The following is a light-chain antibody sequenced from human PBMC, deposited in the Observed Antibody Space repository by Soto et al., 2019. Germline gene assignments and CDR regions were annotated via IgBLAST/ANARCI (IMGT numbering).Light chain of an antibody. V-gene: IGKV1-5*03. CDR1: QSISSW. Sequence: DIQMTQSPSTLSASVGDRVTITCRVSQSISSWLAWYQQKPGKAPKLLIYKASSLESGVPSRFSGSGSGTEFTLTINSPQSEDFAVYYCQRYNNWPLTFGGGTKV. J-gene: IGKJ4*01. CDR3: QRYNNWPLT. CDR2: KAS.